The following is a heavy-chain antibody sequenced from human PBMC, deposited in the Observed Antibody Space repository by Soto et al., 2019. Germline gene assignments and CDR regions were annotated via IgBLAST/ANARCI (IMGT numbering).Heavy chain of an antibody. V-gene: IGHV3-33*01. Sequence: QVQLVESGGGVVQPGRSLRLYCAASGFTVSSYGMHWVRQAPGKGLEWVAVIWNDGSNKYYADSVKGRFTISRDNSKNTLYLQMNSLRAEDTAVYYCARGRGYSGYARDYYIDVLGKGTTVTVSS. CDR2: IWNDGSNK. D-gene: IGHD5-12*01. J-gene: IGHJ6*03. CDR1: GFTVSSYG. CDR3: ARGRGYSGYARDYYIDV.